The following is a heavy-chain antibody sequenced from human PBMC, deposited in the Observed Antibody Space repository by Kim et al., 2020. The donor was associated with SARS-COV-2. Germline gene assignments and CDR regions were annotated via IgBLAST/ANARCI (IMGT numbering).Heavy chain of an antibody. Sequence: SETLSLTCTVSGGSISSSSYYWGWIRQPPGKGLEWIGSIYYSGSTYYNPSLKSRVTISVDTSKNQFSLKLSSVTAADTAVYYCASEDRSSGYYLGWFDPWGQGTLVTVSS. CDR3: ASEDRSSGYYLGWFDP. CDR1: GGSISSSSYY. D-gene: IGHD3-22*01. CDR2: IYYSGST. V-gene: IGHV4-39*01. J-gene: IGHJ5*02.